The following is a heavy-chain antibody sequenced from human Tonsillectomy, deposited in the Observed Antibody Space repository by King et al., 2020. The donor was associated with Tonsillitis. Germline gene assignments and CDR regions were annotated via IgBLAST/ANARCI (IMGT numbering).Heavy chain of an antibody. V-gene: IGHV4-34*01. CDR2: INHSGST. CDR3: ARGPKENCSGGTSYAPYYYYGMDV. Sequence: QLQQWGAGLLKPSETLSRTCAVYGGSFSGYYWSWIRQPPGKGLEWIGEINHSGSTNYNPSLKSRVTISVDTSKNQFSLKLSSVTAADTAVYYCARGPKENCSGGTSYAPYYYYGMDVWGQGTTVTVSS. D-gene: IGHD2-15*01. J-gene: IGHJ6*02. CDR1: GGSFSGYY.